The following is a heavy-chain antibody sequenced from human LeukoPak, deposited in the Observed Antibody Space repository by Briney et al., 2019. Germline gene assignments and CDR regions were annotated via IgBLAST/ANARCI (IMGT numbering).Heavy chain of an antibody. V-gene: IGHV4-4*07. Sequence: SETLSLTCTVSGGSISSYYWSWIRQPAGKGLEWIGRIYTSGSTNYNPSLKGRVTMSVDTSKNQFSLKLSSVTAADTAVYYCARESPTTVTTRYFDYWGQGTLVTVSS. D-gene: IGHD4-17*01. CDR2: IYTSGST. CDR1: GGSISSYY. J-gene: IGHJ4*02. CDR3: ARESPTTVTTRYFDY.